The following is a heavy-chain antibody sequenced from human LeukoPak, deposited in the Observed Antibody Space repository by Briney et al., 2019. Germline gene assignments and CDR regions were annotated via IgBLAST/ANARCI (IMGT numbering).Heavy chain of an antibody. V-gene: IGHV4-59*01. CDR2: LSYSGGT. CDR1: GGSISSYF. J-gene: IGHJ4*02. D-gene: IGHD1-26*01. Sequence: PSETLSLTCTVSGGSISSYFWSWIRQPPGKGLEWIGYLSYSGGTNYNPSLKSRVTISLDTSKNQFSLNLNSVTPADTAVYYCASLSGSYGIVYWGLGTLVTVSS. CDR3: ASLSGSYGIVY.